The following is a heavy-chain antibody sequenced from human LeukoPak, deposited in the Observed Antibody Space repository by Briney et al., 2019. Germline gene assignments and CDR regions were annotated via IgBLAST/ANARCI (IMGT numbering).Heavy chain of an antibody. CDR3: ARDPRSGWHRYYFDY. V-gene: IGHV4-38-2*02. CDR2: IYHSGST. J-gene: IGHJ4*02. CDR1: GYSISSGYY. D-gene: IGHD6-19*01. Sequence: SETLSLTCTVSGYSISSGYYWGWIRPPPGKGLEWIGSIYHSGSTYYNPSLKSRVTISVDTSKNQFSLKLSSETAADTAVYYCARDPRSGWHRYYFDYWGQGTLVTVSS.